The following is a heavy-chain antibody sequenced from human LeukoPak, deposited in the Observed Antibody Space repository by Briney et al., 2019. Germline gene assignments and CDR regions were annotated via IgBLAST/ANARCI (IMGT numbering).Heavy chain of an antibody. D-gene: IGHD4-11*01. CDR3: SRHGGVRKRYDNSKYYSYCRMDV. J-gene: IGHJ6*02. V-gene: IGHV3-49*04. CDR1: GFTFGDYA. Sequence: QPGRSLRLSCTASGFTFGDYAMSWVRQAPGKGLEWVGFIRSKAYGGTIEYAASVEGRLTISRDDSKSIAYLQMNSLKTDDTAMYYCSRHGGVRKRYDNSKYYSYCRMDVWGQGTTVTVSS. CDR2: IRSKAYGGTI.